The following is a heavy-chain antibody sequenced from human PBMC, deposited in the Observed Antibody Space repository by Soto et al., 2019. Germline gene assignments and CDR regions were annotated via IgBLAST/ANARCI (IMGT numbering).Heavy chain of an antibody. D-gene: IGHD1-1*01. Sequence: GASVKVSCKAFGYTFTSYDIYWVRQATGQGLEWMGWMNPNTGNSAYAQKFQGRVTVTSDTSINTVHMELSSLRSEDTAVYYCARRAETNGWNGFGADKYYFDFWGQGTLVTV. V-gene: IGHV1-8*01. J-gene: IGHJ4*02. CDR1: GYTFTSYD. CDR3: ARRAETNGWNGFGADKYYFDF. CDR2: MNPNTGNS.